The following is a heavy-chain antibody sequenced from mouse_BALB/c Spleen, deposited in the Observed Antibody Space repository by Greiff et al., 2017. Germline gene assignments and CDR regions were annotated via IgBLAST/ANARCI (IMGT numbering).Heavy chain of an antibody. CDR1: GFTFNTYA. CDR2: IRSKSNNYAT. J-gene: IGHJ3*01. CDR3: VRHDYDVGFAY. D-gene: IGHD2-4*01. Sequence: DVHLVESGGGLVQPKGSLKLSCAASGFTFNTYAMNWVRQAPGKGLEWVARIRSKSNNYATYYADSVKDRFTISRDDSQSMLYLQMNNLKTEDTAMYYCVRHDYDVGFAYWGQGTLVTVSA. V-gene: IGHV10-1*02.